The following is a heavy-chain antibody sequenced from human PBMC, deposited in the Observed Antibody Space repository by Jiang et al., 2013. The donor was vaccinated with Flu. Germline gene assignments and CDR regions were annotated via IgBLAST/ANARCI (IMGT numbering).Heavy chain of an antibody. CDR2: TYYRSKWYN. V-gene: IGHV6-1*01. Sequence: SRGLEWLGRTYYRSKWYNDYAVSVKSRITINPDTPKNQFSLQLNSVTPEDTAVYYCARGGSYYYDSSGYHWNFDLWGRGTLVTVSS. J-gene: IGHJ2*01. CDR3: ARGGSYYYDSSGYHWNFDL. D-gene: IGHD3-22*01.